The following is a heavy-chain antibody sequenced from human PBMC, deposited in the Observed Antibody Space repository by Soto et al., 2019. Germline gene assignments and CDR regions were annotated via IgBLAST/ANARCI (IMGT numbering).Heavy chain of an antibody. CDR1: GYTFTNYY. V-gene: IGHV1-2*02. CDR3: ARQLAYCGGDCYTEPIDY. CDR2: INPNSGGK. Sequence: QAQLVQSGAEVKKPGASVKVSCKTSGYTFTNYYIHWVRQAPGQGLEWMGWINPNSGGKKFAQKFQGRVTMTRDTSISTAYMDLTRLRSDDTAVYYCARQLAYCGGDCYTEPIDYWGQGTLVTVSS. J-gene: IGHJ4*02. D-gene: IGHD2-21*02.